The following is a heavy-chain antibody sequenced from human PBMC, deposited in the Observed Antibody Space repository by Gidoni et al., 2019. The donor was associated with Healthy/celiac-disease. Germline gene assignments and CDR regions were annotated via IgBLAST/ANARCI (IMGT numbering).Heavy chain of an antibody. CDR3: ARARREWYLAKYYYGMDV. Sequence: QVQLVQSGAAVTKPASSVTFSCTASSCNFSRYAFRWVRQAPGQGLAWMGGIIPIVGKANYAQKFQGRVTITADESTSTAYMELSSLRSEDTAVYDCARARREWYLAKYYYGMDVWGQGTTVTVSS. J-gene: IGHJ6*02. D-gene: IGHD2-8*01. CDR1: SCNFSRYA. V-gene: IGHV1-69*01. CDR2: IIPIVGKA.